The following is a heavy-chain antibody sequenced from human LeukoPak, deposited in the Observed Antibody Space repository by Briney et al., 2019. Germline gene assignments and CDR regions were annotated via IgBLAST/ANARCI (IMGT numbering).Heavy chain of an antibody. CDR2: IGSSGSAGGNI. CDR1: GFSFSGFG. CDR3: ARAPTPYFTYYMDF. D-gene: IGHD2-21*01. V-gene: IGHV3-48*02. Sequence: GGSLRLSCAASGFSFSGFGMNWVRQAPGKGLEWISYIGSSGSAGGNIYYAVSVKGRFTVSRDNAKDSLFLQMNSLQDADTAVYYCARAPTPYFTYYMDFWGKGTTVTVSS. J-gene: IGHJ6*03.